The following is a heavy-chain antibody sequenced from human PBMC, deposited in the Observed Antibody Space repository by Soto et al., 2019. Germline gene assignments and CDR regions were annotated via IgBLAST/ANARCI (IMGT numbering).Heavy chain of an antibody. CDR1: GGTFSSYA. CDR2: IIPIFGTA. CDR3: ARARYQLPQTYYYGMDV. Sequence: SVKVSCKASGGTFSSYAISWVRQAPGQGLEWMGGIIPIFGTANYAQKFQGRVTITADESTSTAYMELSSLRSEDTAVYYCARARYQLPQTYYYGMDVWGQGTTVTVSS. J-gene: IGHJ6*02. V-gene: IGHV1-69*13. D-gene: IGHD2-2*01.